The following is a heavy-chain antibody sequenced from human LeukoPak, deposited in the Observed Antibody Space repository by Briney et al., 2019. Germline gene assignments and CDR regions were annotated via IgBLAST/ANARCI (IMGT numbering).Heavy chain of an antibody. CDR1: GFTFSSNG. J-gene: IGHJ4*02. V-gene: IGHV3-30*02. CDR2: IQYDGSKK. CDR3: AKDIGSYYDY. D-gene: IGHD3-10*01. Sequence: GGSLRLSCVASGFTFSSNGMHWVRQAPGKGLEGVTFIQYDGSKKYYADSVKGRFTISRDNSKNTLYLEMNSLRAEDTAVYYCAKDIGSYYDYWSQGILVTVSS.